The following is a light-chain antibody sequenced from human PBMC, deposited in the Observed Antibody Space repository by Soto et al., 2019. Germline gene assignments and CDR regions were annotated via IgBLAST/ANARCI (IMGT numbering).Light chain of an antibody. J-gene: IGLJ2*01. Sequence: ALTQPASVSGSPGQSITISCTGTSSDVGGYNYVSWYQQYPGKVPKLIIYDVINRPSGVSNHFSGSKSGNTASLTISGFQADDEAEYYCNSYTSSSSLLFGGGTKVTVL. CDR3: NSYTSSSSLL. CDR1: SSDVGGYNY. V-gene: IGLV2-14*03. CDR2: DVI.